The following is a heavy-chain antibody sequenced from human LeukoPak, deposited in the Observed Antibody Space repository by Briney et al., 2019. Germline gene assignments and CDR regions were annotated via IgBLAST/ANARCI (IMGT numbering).Heavy chain of an antibody. CDR3: ARDMDYDFWSGYYNFDY. J-gene: IGHJ4*02. CDR1: GFTFSSYG. Sequence: TGGSLRLSCAASGFTFSSYGMHWVRQAPGKGVEWLAVIWYDGSNKYYADSVKGLFTISRDNSKNTLYLQMNSLRAEDTAVYYCARDMDYDFWSGYYNFDYWGQGTLVTVSS. CDR2: IWYDGSNK. D-gene: IGHD3-3*01. V-gene: IGHV3-33*01.